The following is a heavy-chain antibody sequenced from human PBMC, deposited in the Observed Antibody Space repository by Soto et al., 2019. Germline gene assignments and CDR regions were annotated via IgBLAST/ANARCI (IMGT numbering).Heavy chain of an antibody. CDR1: GGSISTGSSYL. V-gene: IGHV4-30-2*01. CDR2: ISHSGRT. J-gene: IGHJ5*02. Sequence: PSETLSLTCAVSGGSISTGSSYLWSWIRQPPGKGLEWIGSISHSGRTSYNPSLKGRVTMSVDKSKKQFSLKLSSMTAADMAVYYRARAVARYLGTWCDPWGQGTLVTVSS. CDR3: ARAVARYLGTWCDP. D-gene: IGHD3-16*01.